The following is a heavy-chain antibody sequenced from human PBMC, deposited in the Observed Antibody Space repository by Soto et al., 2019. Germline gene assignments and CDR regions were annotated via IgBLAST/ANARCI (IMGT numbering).Heavy chain of an antibody. J-gene: IGHJ4*02. CDR2: IYYSGST. D-gene: IGHD3-22*01. V-gene: IGHV4-59*01. CDR3: ARGLWYYYDSSGYFPFDY. Sequence: SETLSLTCTVSGGSISSYYWSWIRQPPGKGLEWIGYIYYSGSTNYNPSLKSRVTISVDTSKNQFSLKLSSVTAADTAVYYCARGLWYYYDSSGYFPFDYWGQGTLVTVS. CDR1: GGSISSYY.